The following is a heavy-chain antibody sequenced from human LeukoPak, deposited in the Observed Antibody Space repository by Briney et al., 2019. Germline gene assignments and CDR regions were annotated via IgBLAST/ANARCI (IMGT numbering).Heavy chain of an antibody. CDR1: GGSFSGYY. Sequence: SETLSLTCAVYGGSFSGYYWSWIRQPPGKGLEWIGEINHSGSTNYNPSLKSRVTISVDTSKNQFSLKLSSVTAADTAVYYCARGPLRNYGMDVWGQGTTVTVSS. CDR2: INHSGST. J-gene: IGHJ6*02. V-gene: IGHV4-34*01. CDR3: ARGPLRNYGMDV.